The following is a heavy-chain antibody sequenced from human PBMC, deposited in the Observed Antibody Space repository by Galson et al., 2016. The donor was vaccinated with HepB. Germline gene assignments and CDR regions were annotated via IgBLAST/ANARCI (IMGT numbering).Heavy chain of an antibody. CDR3: ARVGALRFLEYGMDV. Sequence: SLRLSCAASGFTFSSYSMNWVRQAPGKGLEWVSSISSSSSYIYYADSVKGRFTISSDNAKNSLYLQMKSLRAEETGVDYCARVGALRFLEYGMDVWGQGTTVTVSS. CDR2: ISSSSSYI. J-gene: IGHJ6*02. CDR1: GFTFSSYS. V-gene: IGHV3-21*01. D-gene: IGHD3-3*01.